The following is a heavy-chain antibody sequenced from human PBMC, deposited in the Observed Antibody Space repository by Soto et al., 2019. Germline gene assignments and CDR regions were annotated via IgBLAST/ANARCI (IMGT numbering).Heavy chain of an antibody. CDR1: GFTFTNAW. CDR2: IKSSSDGGTI. D-gene: IGHD3-22*01. J-gene: IGHJ3*02. Sequence: GGSLRLSCAASGFTFTNAWMNWVRQAPGKGLEWVGRIKSSSDGGTIDYAAPVKDRFAISRDDSKNTLYLQMNSLKTEDTAVYYCITGTMIIVVRGKTDALDIWGQGTMVTVSS. V-gene: IGHV3-15*07. CDR3: ITGTMIIVVRGKTDALDI.